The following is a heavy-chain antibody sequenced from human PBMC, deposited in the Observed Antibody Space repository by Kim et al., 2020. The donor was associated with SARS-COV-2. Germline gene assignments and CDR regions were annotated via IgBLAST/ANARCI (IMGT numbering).Heavy chain of an antibody. Sequence: ASVKVSCKASGYTFTSYGISWVRQAPGQGLEWMGWISAYNGNTNYAQKLQGRVTMTTDTSTSTAYMELRSLRSDDTAVYYCARDAGPRRLDSSSWYAPYYYYGMDVWGQGTTVTVSS. CDR2: ISAYNGNT. D-gene: IGHD6-13*01. CDR1: GYTFTSYG. CDR3: ARDAGPRRLDSSSWYAPYYYYGMDV. J-gene: IGHJ6*02. V-gene: IGHV1-18*01.